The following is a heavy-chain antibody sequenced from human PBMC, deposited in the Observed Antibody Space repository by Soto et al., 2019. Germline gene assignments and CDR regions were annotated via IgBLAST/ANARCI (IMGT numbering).Heavy chain of an antibody. D-gene: IGHD2-21*02. CDR1: GVTCSSYG. J-gene: IGHJ3*02. Sequence: GGSLRLSCAASGVTCSSYGMHWVRQAPGKGLEWVAVISYDGSNKYYADSVKGRFTISRDNSKNTLYLQMNSLRAEDTAVYYCARDYCGGDCFAFDIWGQGTMVTVSS. V-gene: IGHV3-30*03. CDR3: ARDYCGGDCFAFDI. CDR2: ISYDGSNK.